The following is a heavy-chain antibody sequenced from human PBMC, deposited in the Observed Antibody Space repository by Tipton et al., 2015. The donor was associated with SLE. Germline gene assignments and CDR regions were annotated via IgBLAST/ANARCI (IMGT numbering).Heavy chain of an antibody. Sequence: TLSLICTVSGGSISSGDYYWSWIRQPPGKGLEWIGYIYYSGSTYYNPSLKSRVTISVDTSKNQFSLKLSSVTAADTAVYYCARGGNDSSGYYSHWGQGTLVTVSS. V-gene: IGHV4-30-4*01. D-gene: IGHD3-22*01. CDR2: IYYSGST. CDR3: ARGGNDSSGYYSH. J-gene: IGHJ4*02. CDR1: GGSISSGDYY.